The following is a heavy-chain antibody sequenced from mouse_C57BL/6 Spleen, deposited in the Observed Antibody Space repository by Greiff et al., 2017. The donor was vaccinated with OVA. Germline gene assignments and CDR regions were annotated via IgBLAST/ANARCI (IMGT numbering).Heavy chain of an antibody. Sequence: VQLQQPGTELVKPGASVKLSCKASGYTFTSYWMHWVKQRPGQGLEWIGNINPSNGGTNYNEKFKSKATMTVAKSSSPAYMQLSTLNSEDSAVYCCARRLYFDYWGQGTTLTVSS. J-gene: IGHJ2*01. CDR2: INPSNGGT. CDR3: ARRLYFDY. V-gene: IGHV1-53*01. CDR1: GYTFTSYW.